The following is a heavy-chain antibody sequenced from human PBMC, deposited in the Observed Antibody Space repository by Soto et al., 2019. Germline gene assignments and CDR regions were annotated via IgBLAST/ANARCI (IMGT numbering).Heavy chain of an antibody. Sequence: GGSLRLSCAASGFTFSSYGMHWVRQAPGKGLEWVAVIWYDGSNKYYADSVKGRFTISRDSSKNTLYLQMNSLRAEDTAVYYCARDLIAAHNWFDPWGQGTLVTVSS. D-gene: IGHD6-6*01. V-gene: IGHV3-33*01. CDR1: GFTFSSYG. CDR3: ARDLIAAHNWFDP. CDR2: IWYDGSNK. J-gene: IGHJ5*02.